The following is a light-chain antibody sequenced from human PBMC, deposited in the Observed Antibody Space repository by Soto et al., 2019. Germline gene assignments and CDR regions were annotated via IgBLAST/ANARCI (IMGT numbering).Light chain of an antibody. CDR1: SSTIGSNY. Sequence: QSVLTQPPSASGTPGQRVTIPCSGSSSTIGSNYVYWYQQLPGTAPKLLIHRNDQRPSGVPERFSGSKSGTSASLAISGLRSEDEADYYCAAWDDRLSSHVFGTGTKVTVL. J-gene: IGLJ1*01. V-gene: IGLV1-47*01. CDR3: AAWDDRLSSHV. CDR2: RND.